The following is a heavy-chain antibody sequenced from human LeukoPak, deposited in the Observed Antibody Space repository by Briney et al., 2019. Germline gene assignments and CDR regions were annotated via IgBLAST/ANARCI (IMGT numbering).Heavy chain of an antibody. D-gene: IGHD3-22*01. Sequence: GGSLRLSCAASGFSFNNYVMSWVRQAPGKGLEWVSAISGDGARTYYADSVKGRFTISRDNSKNTLDLQMNSLRAEDTAVYYCARFPYYYDSSGYAYWGQGTLVTVSS. V-gene: IGHV3-23*01. J-gene: IGHJ4*02. CDR2: ISGDGART. CDR1: GFSFNNYV. CDR3: ARFPYYYDSSGYAY.